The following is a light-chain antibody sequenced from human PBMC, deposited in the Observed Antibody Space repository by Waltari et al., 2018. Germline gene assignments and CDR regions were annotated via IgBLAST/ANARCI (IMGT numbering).Light chain of an antibody. V-gene: IGLV2-23*01. J-gene: IGLJ3*02. Sequence: QSALTQPASVSGFPGQSITISCSGTGSDVGSYSLVSWYQKQPGKAPKLIIYVGSERPSGVSRRFSGAKSGDTDSLTSAGLQPKAEADYYCCSYAGSNSWVFCGGTKLTVL. CDR1: GSDVGSYSL. CDR2: VGS. CDR3: CSYAGSNSWV.